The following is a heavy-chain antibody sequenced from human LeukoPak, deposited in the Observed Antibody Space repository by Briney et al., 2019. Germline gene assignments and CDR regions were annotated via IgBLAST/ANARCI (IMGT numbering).Heavy chain of an antibody. J-gene: IGHJ4*02. CDR1: GFTFSSYG. D-gene: IGHD3-22*01. V-gene: IGHV3-30*18. CDR3: AKDINYYDSSGFDY. CDR2: ISYDGSNK. Sequence: PGRSLRLSCAASGFTFSSYGMHWVRQAPGKGLEWVAVISYDGSNKYYADSVKGRFTISRDNSKNTLYLQMNSLRAEDTAVYYCAKDINYYDSSGFDYWGQGTLVTVSS.